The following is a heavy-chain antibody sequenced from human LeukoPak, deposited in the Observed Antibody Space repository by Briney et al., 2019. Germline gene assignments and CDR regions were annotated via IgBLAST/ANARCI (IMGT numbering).Heavy chain of an antibody. Sequence: PSETLSLTCTVSGYSISSGYHWAWIRQPPGKGLEWIGYIYYSGSTNYNPSLKSRVTISVDTSKNQFSLKLSSVTAADTAVYYCARDQGDYGGNSIFDYWGQGTLVTVSS. D-gene: IGHD4-23*01. J-gene: IGHJ4*02. CDR2: IYYSGST. CDR1: GYSISSGYH. V-gene: IGHV4-61*01. CDR3: ARDQGDYGGNSIFDY.